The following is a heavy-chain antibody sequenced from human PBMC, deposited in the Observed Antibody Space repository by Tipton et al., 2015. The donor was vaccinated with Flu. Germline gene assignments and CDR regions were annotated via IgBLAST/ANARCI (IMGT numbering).Heavy chain of an antibody. Sequence: TLSLTCTVSGGSISSSDYYWGWIRQSPGTGLQWIATIIQSGNAYYNPSLRSRVTISVDTTKNLFSLNLSSVTATDTAVYYCARALNSGREYTFDIWGRGTVVTVSS. CDR3: ARALNSGREYTFDI. J-gene: IGHJ3*02. V-gene: IGHV4-39*07. CDR1: GGSISSSDYY. D-gene: IGHD1-26*01. CDR2: IIQSGNA.